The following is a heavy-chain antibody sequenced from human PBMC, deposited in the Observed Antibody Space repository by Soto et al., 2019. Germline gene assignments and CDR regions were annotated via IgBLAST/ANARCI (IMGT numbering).Heavy chain of an antibody. D-gene: IGHD5-18*01. CDR1: GDSVSSHSAA. CDR2: TYYRSKWYN. CDR3: ARLGYSYGYYYYGMDV. Sequence: SQTLSLTCAISGDSVSSHSAAWNWIRQSPSRGLEWLGRTYYRSKWYNDYAVSVKSRITINPDTSKNQFSLQLNSVTPEDTAVYYCARLGYSYGYYYYGMDVWGQGTTVTVSS. J-gene: IGHJ6*02. V-gene: IGHV6-1*01.